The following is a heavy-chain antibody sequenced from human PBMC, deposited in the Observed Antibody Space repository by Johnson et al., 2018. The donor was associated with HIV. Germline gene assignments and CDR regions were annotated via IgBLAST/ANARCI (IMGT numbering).Heavy chain of an antibody. J-gene: IGHJ3*02. CDR1: GFTFSTNC. Sequence: VQLVESGGGLVQPGRSLRLSCAASGFTFSTNCMHWVRQAPGKGLVWVSRINSDGSSTSYADSVKGRFTISRDNAKNTLYLQMNSLRAEDTAVYYCARGALQRGSWYGRDAFDIWGQGTMVTVSS. V-gene: IGHV3-74*01. CDR3: ARGALQRGSWYGRDAFDI. D-gene: IGHD6-13*01. CDR2: INSDGSST.